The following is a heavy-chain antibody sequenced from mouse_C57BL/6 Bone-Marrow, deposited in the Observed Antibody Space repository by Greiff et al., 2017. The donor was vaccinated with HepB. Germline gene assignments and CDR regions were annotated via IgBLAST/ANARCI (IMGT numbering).Heavy chain of an antibody. CDR3: ARIAERQLRLQGFAY. J-gene: IGHJ3*01. Sequence: QVTLKECGPGILQPSQTLSLTCSFSGFSLSTFGMGVGWIRQPSGKGLEWLAHIWWDDDKYYNPALKSRLTISKDTSKNQVFLKIANVDTADTATYYCARIAERQLRLQGFAYWGQGTLVTVSA. D-gene: IGHD3-2*02. CDR1: GFSLSTFGMG. V-gene: IGHV8-8*01. CDR2: IWWDDDK.